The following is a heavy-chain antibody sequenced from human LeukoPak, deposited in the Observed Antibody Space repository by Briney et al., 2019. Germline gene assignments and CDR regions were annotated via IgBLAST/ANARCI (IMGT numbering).Heavy chain of an antibody. CDR1: GFTFSSLA. CDR2: ITVSGVST. V-gene: IGHV3-23*01. D-gene: IGHD2-2*01. CDR3: AKHRIWRRSSCNVGS. Sequence: GRCRRLSCTASGFTFSSLAMSWVRQAPGKGLGWVSAITVSGVSTFSADSVKGRFTISRANSKNTPFLQMNGLRAEDTAFYYCAKHRIWRRSSCNVGSWGQGKIFTVSS. J-gene: IGHJ3*01.